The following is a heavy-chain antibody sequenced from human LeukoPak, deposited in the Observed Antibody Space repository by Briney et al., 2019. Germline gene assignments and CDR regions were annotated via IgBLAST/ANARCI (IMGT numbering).Heavy chain of an antibody. D-gene: IGHD2-15*01. Sequence: GGSLRLSCAASGFTFSTYAMHWVRQAPGKGLEWVAVISFDGTNEYYADSVEGRFTISKDNSRNTVYLQMNSLRPEDTAAYYCARRGSGGSWLYYFDYWGQGTLVTVSS. V-gene: IGHV3-30-3*01. CDR3: ARRGSGGSWLYYFDY. CDR1: GFTFSTYA. J-gene: IGHJ4*02. CDR2: ISFDGTNE.